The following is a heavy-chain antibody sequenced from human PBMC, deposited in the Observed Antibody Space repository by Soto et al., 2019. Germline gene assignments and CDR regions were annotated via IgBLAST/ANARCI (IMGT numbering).Heavy chain of an antibody. D-gene: IGHD2-15*01. Sequence: QVRLQESGPGLVKPSETLSLTCTVSGGSVSSGGYFWSWVRQPPGKGLEWIGFIYYSGSTNYNPSLKSRVTISIDTSKTQFALNVSSVTAADTAVYYCARVGCSGASCYSIDYYYYAMDVWGQGTSVTVSS. CDR2: IYYSGST. J-gene: IGHJ6*02. V-gene: IGHV4-61*08. CDR1: GGSVSSGGYF. CDR3: ARVGCSGASCYSIDYYYYAMDV.